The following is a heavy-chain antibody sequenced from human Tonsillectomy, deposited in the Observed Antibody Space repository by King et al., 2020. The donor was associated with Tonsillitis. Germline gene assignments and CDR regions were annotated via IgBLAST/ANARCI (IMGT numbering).Heavy chain of an antibody. CDR1: GFTFGTYA. Sequence: VQLVESGGGVVQPGRSLRLSCAASGFTFGTYAMHWVRQAPGKGLGWVAVISYDVSNKYYADSVKGRFTITRDNSKNTLYLQMNSLRADDTAVYYCARELTIFGVVPPDYWGQGTLVTVSS. J-gene: IGHJ4*02. D-gene: IGHD3-3*01. CDR3: ARELTIFGVVPPDY. CDR2: ISYDVSNK. V-gene: IGHV3-30-3*01.